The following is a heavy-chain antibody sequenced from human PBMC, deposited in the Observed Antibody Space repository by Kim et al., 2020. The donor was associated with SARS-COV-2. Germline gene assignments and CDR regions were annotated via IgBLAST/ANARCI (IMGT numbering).Heavy chain of an antibody. CDR2: IYYSGST. CDR1: GGSISSSSYY. J-gene: IGHJ5*02. D-gene: IGHD2-2*01. CDR3: ATHRRPVPAAGHNWFDP. Sequence: SETLSLTCTVSGGSISSSSYYWGWIRQPPGKGLEWIGSIYYSGSTYYNPSLKSRVTISVDTSKNQFSLKLSSVTAADTAVYYCATHRRPVPAAGHNWFDPWGQGTLVTVSS. V-gene: IGHV4-39*01.